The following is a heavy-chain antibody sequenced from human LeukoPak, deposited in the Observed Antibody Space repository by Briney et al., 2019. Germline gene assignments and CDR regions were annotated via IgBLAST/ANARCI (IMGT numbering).Heavy chain of an antibody. CDR1: GFTFSSYD. CDR3: TRDLVGATSDF. J-gene: IGHJ4*02. V-gene: IGHV3-13*01. Sequence: GGSLRLSCAASGFTFSSYDMHWVRQATGKGLEWVSAIGTAGDTYYPGSVKGRFTISRENAKNSLYLQMNSLRAEDTTVYYCTRDLVGATSDFWGQGTLVTVSS. D-gene: IGHD1-26*01. CDR2: IGTAGDT.